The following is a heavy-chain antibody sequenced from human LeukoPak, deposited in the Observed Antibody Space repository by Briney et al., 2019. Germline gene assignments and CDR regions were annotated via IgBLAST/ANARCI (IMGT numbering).Heavy chain of an antibody. J-gene: IGHJ4*02. Sequence: SVKVSCKASGGTFSSYAISWVRQAPGQGLEWMGGIIPIFGTANYAQKFQGRVTITADESTSTAYMELSSLRSEDTAVYYCARDRSLAVGNFDYWGQGTLVTVSS. V-gene: IGHV1-69*13. CDR2: IIPIFGTA. D-gene: IGHD6-19*01. CDR3: ARDRSLAVGNFDY. CDR1: GGTFSSYA.